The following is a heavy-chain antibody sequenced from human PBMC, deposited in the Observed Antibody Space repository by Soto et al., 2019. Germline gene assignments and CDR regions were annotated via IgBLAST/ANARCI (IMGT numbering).Heavy chain of an antibody. CDR3: ARTSPTTVTTYAYYYYGMEV. V-gene: IGHV1-69*13. CDR1: GGTFSSYA. D-gene: IGHD4-4*01. J-gene: IGHJ6*02. CDR2: IIPIFGTA. Sequence: SVKVSCKASGGTFSSYAISWVRQAPGQGLEWMGGIIPIFGTANYAQKFQGRVTITADESTSTAYMELSSLRSEDTAVYYCARTSPTTVTTYAYYYYGMEVWGQGTTVTVSS.